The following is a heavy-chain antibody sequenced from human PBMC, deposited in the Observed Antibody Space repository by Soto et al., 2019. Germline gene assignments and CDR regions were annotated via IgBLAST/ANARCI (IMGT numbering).Heavy chain of an antibody. J-gene: IGHJ4*02. CDR2: ISGSGGST. CDR1: GFTFSDHW. V-gene: IGHV3-23*01. CDR3: AKGAAVAGEYYFDY. D-gene: IGHD6-19*01. Sequence: PGGSLRLSCAASGFTFSDHWMHWVRQAPGEGLVWVSAISGSGGSTYYADSVKGRFTISRDNSKNTLYLQMNSLRAEDTAVYYCAKGAAVAGEYYFDYWGQGTLVTVSS.